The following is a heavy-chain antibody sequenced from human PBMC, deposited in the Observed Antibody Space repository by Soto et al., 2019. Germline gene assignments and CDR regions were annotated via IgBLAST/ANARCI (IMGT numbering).Heavy chain of an antibody. D-gene: IGHD1-1*01. J-gene: IGHJ6*02. Sequence: QGRLVQSGAEVKKPGASVKVSCKASGYTFTGYGISWVRQAPGQGLEWMGWISIYNGNANYAQKFQGRVTMTTDTSTSTAYLELRSLRSDDTAIYYCARDDPVEPIENFYYYALDVWGQGTTVTVSS. CDR1: GYTFTGYG. CDR3: ARDDPVEPIENFYYYALDV. V-gene: IGHV1-18*01. CDR2: ISIYNGNA.